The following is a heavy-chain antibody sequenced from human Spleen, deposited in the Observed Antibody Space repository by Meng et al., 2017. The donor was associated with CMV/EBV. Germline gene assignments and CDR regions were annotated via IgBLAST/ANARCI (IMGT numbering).Heavy chain of an antibody. CDR2: INPNSGAT. CDR3: ARVSMVRGVMDGMDV. CDR1: GYTFTDYY. Sequence: ASVKVSCKAFGYTFTDYYIHWVRQAPGQGLEWVGWINPNSGATKYTQMFQGRVALTRDTSISTVYMDLSRLTSDDTAIYYCARVSMVRGVMDGMDVWGQGTTVTVSS. V-gene: IGHV1-2*02. D-gene: IGHD3-10*01. J-gene: IGHJ6*02.